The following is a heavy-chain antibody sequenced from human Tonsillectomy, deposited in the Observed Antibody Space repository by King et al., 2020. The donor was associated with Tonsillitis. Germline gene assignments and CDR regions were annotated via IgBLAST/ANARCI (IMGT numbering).Heavy chain of an antibody. Sequence: QLQLQESGPGLVKPSETLSLTCTVSGYSISSNYYWGWIRQPPGKGLEWIGSIYHSGSTYYNPSLKSRVTISVDTSKSQFSLNLSSVTAADTAVYYCARGGGDSLERLFDPWGQGTLVTVSS. J-gene: IGHJ5*02. CDR2: IYHSGST. CDR3: ARGGGDSLERLFDP. CDR1: GYSISSNYY. D-gene: IGHD4-17*01. V-gene: IGHV4-38-2*02.